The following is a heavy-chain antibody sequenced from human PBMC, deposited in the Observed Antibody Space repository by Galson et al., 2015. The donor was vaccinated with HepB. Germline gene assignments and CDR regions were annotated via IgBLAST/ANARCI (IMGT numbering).Heavy chain of an antibody. CDR1: GFTFSSYS. CDR3: ARDSCGGSCYAYYYYYGMDV. D-gene: IGHD2-15*01. J-gene: IGHJ6*02. Sequence: SLRLSCAASGFTFSSYSMNWVRQAPGKGLEWVSYISSSSSTIYYADSVKGRFTISRDNAKNSLYLQMNSLRDEDTAVYYCARDSCGGSCYAYYYYYGMDVWGQGTTVTVSS. V-gene: IGHV3-48*02. CDR2: ISSSSSTI.